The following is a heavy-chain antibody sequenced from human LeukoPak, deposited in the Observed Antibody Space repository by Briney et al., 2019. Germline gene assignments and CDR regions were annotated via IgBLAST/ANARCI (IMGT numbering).Heavy chain of an antibody. Sequence: PSETLSLTCAVSGGSISSSSYYWGWIRQPPGKGLEWIGSIYYSGSTYYNPSLKSRVTISVDTSKNQFSLKLSSVTAADTAVYYGARQGRGSRSWFDPWGQGTLVTVSS. J-gene: IGHJ5*02. CDR3: ARQGRGSRSWFDP. CDR2: IYYSGST. D-gene: IGHD1-26*01. CDR1: GGSISSSSYY. V-gene: IGHV4-39*01.